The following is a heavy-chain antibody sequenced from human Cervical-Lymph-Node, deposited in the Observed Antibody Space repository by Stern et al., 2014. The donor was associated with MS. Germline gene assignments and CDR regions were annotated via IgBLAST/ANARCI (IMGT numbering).Heavy chain of an antibody. J-gene: IGHJ6*02. V-gene: IGHV1-18*01. CDR2: VSGDSGNT. D-gene: IGHD3-16*01. CDR3: ARGGMGGNYYYYYGMDV. CDR1: GYSFTYYG. Sequence: QVQLGQSGAEVKKPGASVKVSCKASGYSFTYYGINWVRQAPGQGLEWMGWVSGDSGNTNSAQKFQGRVTMTTDTSTSTAHMELRSLRSDDTAVYYCARGGMGGNYYYYYGMDVWGQGTTVTVSS.